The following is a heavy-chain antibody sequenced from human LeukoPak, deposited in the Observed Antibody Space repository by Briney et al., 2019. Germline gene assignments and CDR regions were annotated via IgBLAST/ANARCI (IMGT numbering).Heavy chain of an antibody. D-gene: IGHD3-3*01. V-gene: IGHV3-33*01. CDR1: GFTFSSYG. J-gene: IGHJ4*02. CDR3: ARGLFGSGYYYYFDY. Sequence: SGGSLRLSCAASGFTFSSYGMHWVRQAPGKGLEWVAVIWYDGSNKYYADSVKGRFTISRDNSKNTLYLQMNSLRAEDTAVYYCARGLFGSGYYYYFDYWGQGTLVTVSS. CDR2: IWYDGSNK.